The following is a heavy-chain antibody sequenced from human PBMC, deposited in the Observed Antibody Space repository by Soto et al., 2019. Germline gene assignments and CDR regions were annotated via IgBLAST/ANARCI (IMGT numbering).Heavy chain of an antibody. CDR2: ISAYNGNT. Sequence: GASVKVSCKASGYTFTSYGISWVRQAPGQGLEWMGWISAYNGNTNYAQKLQGRVTMTTDTSTSTAYMELNSLRAEDTAVYYCVNGGEAAANDDYYYYGMDVWGQGTTVTVSS. D-gene: IGHD3-16*01. CDR1: GYTFTSYG. J-gene: IGHJ6*02. CDR3: VNGGEAAANDDYYYYGMDV. V-gene: IGHV1-18*01.